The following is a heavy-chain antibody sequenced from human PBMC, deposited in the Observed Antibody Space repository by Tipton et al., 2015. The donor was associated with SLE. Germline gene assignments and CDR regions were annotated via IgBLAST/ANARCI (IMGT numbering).Heavy chain of an antibody. J-gene: IGHJ4*02. CDR1: GGSISSSSYY. Sequence: TLSLTCTVSGGSISSSSYYWGWIRQPPGKGLEWIGSIYHSGSTYYNPSLKSRVTMSLDTSKNQFSLMLSSVTAADTAVYYCARDGSLEYYYDSNFDYWGQGTLVTVSS. CDR2: IYHSGST. D-gene: IGHD3-22*01. CDR3: ARDGSLEYYYDSNFDY. V-gene: IGHV4-39*07.